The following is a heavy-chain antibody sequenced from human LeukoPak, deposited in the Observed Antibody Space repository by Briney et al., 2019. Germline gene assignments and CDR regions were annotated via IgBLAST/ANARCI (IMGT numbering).Heavy chain of an antibody. CDR1: GFTFSSYA. V-gene: IGHV3-23*01. CDR2: ISGSGGST. CDR3: ATLGGFVVVVAATANDY. Sequence: GGSLRFSCAASGFTFSSYAMSWVRQAPGKGLEWVSAISGSGGSTYYADSVKGRFTISRDNSKNTLYLQMNSLRAEDTAVYYCATLGGFVVVVAATANDYWGQGTLVTVSS. D-gene: IGHD2-15*01. J-gene: IGHJ4*02.